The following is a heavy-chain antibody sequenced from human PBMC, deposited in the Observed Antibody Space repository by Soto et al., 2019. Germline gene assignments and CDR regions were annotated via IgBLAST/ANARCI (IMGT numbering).Heavy chain of an antibody. Sequence: GGSLRLSCAASGFTFSSYAMHWVRQAPGKGLEWVAVISYDGSNKYYADSVKGRFTISRDNAKNTLYLQMNSLRAEDTAVYYCARGQGVRGVIGGDYFDYWGQGTLVTVSS. CDR1: GFTFSSYA. CDR2: ISYDGSNK. J-gene: IGHJ4*02. D-gene: IGHD3-10*01. V-gene: IGHV3-30-3*01. CDR3: ARGQGVRGVIGGDYFDY.